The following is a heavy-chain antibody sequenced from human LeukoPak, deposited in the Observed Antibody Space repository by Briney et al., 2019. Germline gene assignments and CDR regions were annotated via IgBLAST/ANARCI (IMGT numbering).Heavy chain of an antibody. CDR2: ISNDGDKK. Sequence: GGSLRLSCAVSGFSFSTYAMHGVRQAPGKGLDWVAVISNDGDKKYYADSVKGRVTISRDNSKNTLYLDLNSLRIEDTSVFYCARSAGGGKPIDYWGQGTLVTVSS. V-gene: IGHV3-30*03. CDR1: GFSFSTYA. D-gene: IGHD1-14*01. J-gene: IGHJ4*02. CDR3: ARSAGGGKPIDY.